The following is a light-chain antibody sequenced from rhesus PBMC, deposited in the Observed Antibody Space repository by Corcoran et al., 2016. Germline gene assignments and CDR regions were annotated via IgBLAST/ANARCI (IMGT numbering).Light chain of an antibody. Sequence: DIQMTQSPSSLSASVGDRVTITCQASQSLSNYLNWYQHKPGKIPTLLSYRASSLQSGIPSRFSGSGSGTDFTLAISSLQPEDFAAYDCQQGYSYPLTCGGGTKVELK. V-gene: IGKV1S19*01. CDR1: QSLSNY. CDR2: RAS. J-gene: IGKJ4*01. CDR3: QQGYSYPLT.